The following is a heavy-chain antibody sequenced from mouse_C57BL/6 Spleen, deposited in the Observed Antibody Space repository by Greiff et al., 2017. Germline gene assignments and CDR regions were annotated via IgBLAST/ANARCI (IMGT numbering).Heavy chain of an antibody. CDR1: GYTFTSYW. J-gene: IGHJ4*01. CDR3: AGDDRYYAMDY. V-gene: IGHV1-50*01. CDR2: IDPSDSYT. Sequence: QVQLQQPGAELVKPGASVKLSCKASGYTFTSYWMQWVKQRPGQGLEWIGEIDPSDSYTNYNQKFKGKATLTVDTSSSTAYMQLSSLTSEDSAVYYCAGDDRYYAMDYWGQGTSVTVSS.